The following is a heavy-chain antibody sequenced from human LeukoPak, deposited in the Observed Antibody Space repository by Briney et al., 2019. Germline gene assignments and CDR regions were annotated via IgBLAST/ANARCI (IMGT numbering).Heavy chain of an antibody. J-gene: IGHJ6*03. CDR2: IYYSGST. D-gene: IGHD2-15*01. Sequence: PSQTLSLTCTVSGGSISSGGYYWSWIRQHPGKGLEWIGYIYYSGSTYYNPSLKSRVTISVGTSKNQFSLRMSSVTAADTAVYYCVSWNYSYYYMDVWGKGTTVTVSS. CDR3: VSWNYSYYYMDV. CDR1: GGSISSGGYY. V-gene: IGHV4-31*03.